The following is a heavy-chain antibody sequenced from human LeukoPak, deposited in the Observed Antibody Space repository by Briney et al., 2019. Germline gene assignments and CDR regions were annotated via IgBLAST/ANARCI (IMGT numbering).Heavy chain of an antibody. Sequence: PSETLSLTCTVSGGSISSGGYYWSWIRQHPGKGLEWIGYIYYSGSTYYNPSLKSRVTISVDASKNQFSLKLSSVTAADTAVYYCARDSGYDTPYYYYYYGMDVWGQGTTVTVSS. CDR1: GGSISSGGYY. CDR3: ARDSGYDTPYYYYYYGMDV. V-gene: IGHV4-31*03. CDR2: IYYSGST. D-gene: IGHD5-12*01. J-gene: IGHJ6*02.